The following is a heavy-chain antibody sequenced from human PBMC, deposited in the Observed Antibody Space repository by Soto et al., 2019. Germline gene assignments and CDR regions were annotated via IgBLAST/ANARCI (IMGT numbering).Heavy chain of an antibody. D-gene: IGHD2-21*01. CDR1: GYTFTSYA. J-gene: IGHJ4*02. CDR2: INAGNGNT. V-gene: IGHV1-3*01. Sequence: GASVKVSCKASGYTFTSYAMHWVRQAPGQRLEWMGWINAGNGNTKYSQKFQGRVTITRDTSASTAYMELSSLRSEDTAVYYCARSFGVVMAADYGGQEPLVPFSS. CDR3: ARSFGVVMAADY.